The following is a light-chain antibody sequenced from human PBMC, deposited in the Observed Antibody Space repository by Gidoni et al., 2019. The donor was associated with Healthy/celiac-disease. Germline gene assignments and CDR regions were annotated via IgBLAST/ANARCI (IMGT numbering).Light chain of an antibody. J-gene: IGKJ2*01. CDR3: QQYGSSPPAYT. CDR2: GAS. V-gene: IGKV3-20*01. CDR1: PSVSSSY. Sequence: EIVLTQSPGTLSLSPGERATLSCRASPSVSSSYLAWYQHKPGQAPRPLIDGASSRATGIPDRFSGSGSGTDFTLTISRLEPEDFAVYYCQQYGSSPPAYTFGQGTKLEIK.